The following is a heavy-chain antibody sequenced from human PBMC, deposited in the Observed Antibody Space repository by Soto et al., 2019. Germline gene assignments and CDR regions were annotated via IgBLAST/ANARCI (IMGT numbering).Heavy chain of an antibody. V-gene: IGHV4-30-4*01. CDR2: IYYSGST. CDR3: ARERGRDYYYYGMDV. CDR1: GGSISSGDYY. Sequence: SETLSLTCTVSGGSISSGDYYWSWIRQPPGKGLEWIGYIYYSGSTYYNPSLKSRVTISVDTSKNQFSLKLSSVTAADTAVYYCARERGRDYYYYGMDVWGQGTTVTVSS. J-gene: IGHJ6*02.